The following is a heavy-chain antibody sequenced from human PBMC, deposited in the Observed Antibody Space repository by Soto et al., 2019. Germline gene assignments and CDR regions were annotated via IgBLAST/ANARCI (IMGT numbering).Heavy chain of an antibody. CDR1: GGSFGGYY. J-gene: IGHJ4*02. V-gene: IGHV4-34*01. Sequence: SETLSLTCAVYGGSFGGYYGSWIRQPPGKGLEWIGEINHSGSTNYNPSLKSRVTISVDTSKNQFSLKLSSVTAADTAVYYCASLQLERHDFDYWGQGTLVTVSS. CDR2: INHSGST. CDR3: ASLQLERHDFDY. D-gene: IGHD1-1*01.